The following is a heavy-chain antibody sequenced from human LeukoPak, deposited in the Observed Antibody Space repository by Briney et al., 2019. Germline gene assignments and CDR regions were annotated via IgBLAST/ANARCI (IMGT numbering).Heavy chain of an antibody. V-gene: IGHV1-18*01. CDR3: ARLAARVPTATHSDY. D-gene: IGHD6-6*01. CDR2: ISAYNGNT. Sequence: ASVKVSCKASGYTFTSYGISWVRQAPGQGLEWMGWISAYNGNTNYAQKLQGRVTMTTDTSTSTAYMELRSLRSDDTAVYYCARLAARVPTATHSDYWGQGTLVTVSS. CDR1: GYTFTSYG. J-gene: IGHJ4*02.